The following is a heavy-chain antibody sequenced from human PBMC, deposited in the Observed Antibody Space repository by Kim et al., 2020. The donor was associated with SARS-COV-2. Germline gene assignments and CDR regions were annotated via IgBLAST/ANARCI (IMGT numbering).Heavy chain of an antibody. Sequence: SETLSLTCTVSGGSISSSSYYWGWIRQPPGKGLEWIGSIYYSGSTYYNPSLKSRVTISVDTSKNQFSLKLSSVTAADTAVYYCARVRQQLGRPVDPWGQGTLVTVSS. CDR2: IYYSGST. J-gene: IGHJ5*02. V-gene: IGHV4-39*01. D-gene: IGHD6-13*01. CDR3: ARVRQQLGRPVDP. CDR1: GGSISSSSYY.